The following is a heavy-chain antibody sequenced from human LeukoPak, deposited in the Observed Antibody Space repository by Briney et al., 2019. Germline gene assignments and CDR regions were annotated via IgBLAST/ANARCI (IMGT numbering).Heavy chain of an antibody. CDR3: ARETLRIVGAKSFFDY. CDR2: IYTSGST. J-gene: IGHJ4*02. Sequence: SENLSLTCTVSGGSISGYYWSWIRQPAGKGLEWIGRIYTSGSTNYNPSLKSRVTMSVDTSKNQFSLKLSSVTAADTAVYYCARETLRIVGAKSFFDYWGQGTLVTVSS. CDR1: GGSISGYY. D-gene: IGHD1-26*01. V-gene: IGHV4-4*07.